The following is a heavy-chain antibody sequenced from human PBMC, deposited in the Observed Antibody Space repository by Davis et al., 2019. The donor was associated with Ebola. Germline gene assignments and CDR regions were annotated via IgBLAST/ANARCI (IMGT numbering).Heavy chain of an antibody. Sequence: PSETLSLTCTVSGGSISSYYWSWIRQPAGTGLEWIGRIYTTGSTNYNPSLKSRVTMSVDTSKNQFSLKLSSVTAADTAVYYCAREKDYYYHGLDVWGQGTTVTVSS. CDR3: AREKDYYYHGLDV. V-gene: IGHV4-4*07. J-gene: IGHJ6*02. CDR1: GGSISSYY. D-gene: IGHD2-15*01. CDR2: IYTTGST.